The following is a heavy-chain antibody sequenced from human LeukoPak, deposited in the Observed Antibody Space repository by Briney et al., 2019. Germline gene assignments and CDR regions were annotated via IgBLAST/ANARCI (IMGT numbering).Heavy chain of an antibody. Sequence: GGSLRLSCAASGFTFSSYAMSWVRQAPGKGLEWVSAISGSGGSTYYADSVKGRFTISRDNSKNTLYLQMNSLRAEDTAVYYCAKAEDYSSGWYSPYYYYGMDVWGQGTTVTVSS. V-gene: IGHV3-23*01. CDR2: ISGSGGST. CDR3: AKAEDYSSGWYSPYYYYGMDV. CDR1: GFTFSSYA. D-gene: IGHD6-19*01. J-gene: IGHJ6*02.